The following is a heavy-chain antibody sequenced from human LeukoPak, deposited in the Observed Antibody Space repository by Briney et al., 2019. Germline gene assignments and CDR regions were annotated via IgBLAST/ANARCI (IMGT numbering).Heavy chain of an antibody. D-gene: IGHD2-15*01. CDR3: ARDPLPAL. Sequence: GGSLRLSCAASGFTFSTYWMTCVRQAPGKGLEWVANMNQEGSEKYYLDSVKGRFTISRDNAKDSLYLQMNSLRAEDTAVYYCARDPLPALGGQGTLVTVSS. V-gene: IGHV3-7*01. J-gene: IGHJ4*02. CDR1: GFTFSTYW. CDR2: MNQEGSEK.